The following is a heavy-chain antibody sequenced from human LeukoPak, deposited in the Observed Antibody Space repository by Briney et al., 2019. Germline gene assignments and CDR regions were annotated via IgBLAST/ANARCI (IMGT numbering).Heavy chain of an antibody. CDR3: ARGIRRRWGPQMDV. D-gene: IGHD1-26*01. CDR1: GYSISSGYY. Sequence: SETLSLTCTVSGYSISSGYYWGWIRPPPEKGLEWIGCIYHSGSTNYNPSLKSRVTISVDTSKNKFSLKLSSVTAADTAVYYCARGIRRRWGPQMDVWGKGATVTVSS. V-gene: IGHV4-38-2*02. CDR2: IYHSGST. J-gene: IGHJ6*04.